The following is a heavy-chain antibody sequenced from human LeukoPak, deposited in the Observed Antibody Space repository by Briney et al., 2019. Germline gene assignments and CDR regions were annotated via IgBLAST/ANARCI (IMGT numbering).Heavy chain of an antibody. Sequence: PGRSLRLSCAASGFTLSSYWMNWVRQAPGKGLEWVANIKQDGSEKYYVDSVKGRFTISRDNANNALYLQMSSLRAEDTAVYYCASGTGRIPNAYWGLGTLVTVSS. D-gene: IGHD1-14*01. CDR2: IKQDGSEK. CDR1: GFTLSSYW. CDR3: ASGTGRIPNAY. V-gene: IGHV3-7*02. J-gene: IGHJ4*02.